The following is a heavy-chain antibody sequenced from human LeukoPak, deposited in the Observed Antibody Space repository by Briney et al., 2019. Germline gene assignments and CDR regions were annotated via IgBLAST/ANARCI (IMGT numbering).Heavy chain of an antibody. D-gene: IGHD4-17*01. V-gene: IGHV3-21*01. CDR2: ISSSSSDI. CDR1: GFTFSNYS. CDR3: ARDWVTTVTTSSAFDI. J-gene: IGHJ3*02. Sequence: PGGSLRLSCAASGFTFSNYSMNWVRQAPGKGLEWVSSISSSSSDIYYADSVKGRFTISRDNAKNSLYLQMNSLRAEDTAVYYCARDWVTTVTTSSAFDIWGQGTMVTVSS.